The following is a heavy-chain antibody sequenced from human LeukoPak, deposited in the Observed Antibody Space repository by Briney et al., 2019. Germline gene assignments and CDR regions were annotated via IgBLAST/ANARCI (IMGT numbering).Heavy chain of an antibody. CDR3: ARGDSYGSGSQGY. CDR1: GFTFSSYS. CDR2: ISSDSNYI. J-gene: IGHJ4*02. V-gene: IGHV3-21*01. D-gene: IGHD3-10*01. Sequence: GGSLRLSCAASGFTFSSYSMNWVRQAPGKGLEWVSSISSDSNYIYYADSVKGRFTISRDNSESTMYLQMNSLRVEDTAVYYCARGDSYGSGSQGYWGQGTLVTVSS.